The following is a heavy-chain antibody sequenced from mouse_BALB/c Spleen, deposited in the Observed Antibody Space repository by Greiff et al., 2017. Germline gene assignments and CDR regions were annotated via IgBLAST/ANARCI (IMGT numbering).Heavy chain of an antibody. CDR1: GFNIKDYY. J-gene: IGHJ2*01. CDR2: IDPENGDT. CDR3: NTHYGNVSDD. V-gene: IGHV14-4*02. D-gene: IGHD2-1*01. Sequence: VQLQQSGAELVRSGASVKLSCTASGFNIKDYYMHWVKQRPEQGLEWIGWIDPENGDTEYAPKFQGKATMTADTSSNTAYLQLSSLTSEDTAVYDCNTHYGNVSDDGGQGTTRTVSS.